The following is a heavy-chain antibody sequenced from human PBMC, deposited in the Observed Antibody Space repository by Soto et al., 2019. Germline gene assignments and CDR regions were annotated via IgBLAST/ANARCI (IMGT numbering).Heavy chain of an antibody. CDR3: ARDLEAGDEYFQH. CDR2: IWYDGSNK. Sequence: GGSLRLSCAASGFTFSSYGMHWVRQAPGKGLEWVAVIWYDGSNKYYADSVKGRFTISRDNSKNTLYLQMNSLRAEDTAVYYCARDLEAGDEYFQHWGQGTLVTVSS. V-gene: IGHV3-33*01. CDR1: GFTFSSYG. J-gene: IGHJ1*01. D-gene: IGHD2-21*02.